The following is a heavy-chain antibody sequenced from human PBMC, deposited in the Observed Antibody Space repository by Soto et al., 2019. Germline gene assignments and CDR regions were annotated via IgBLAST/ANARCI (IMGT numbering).Heavy chain of an antibody. CDR3: ATFAHPRLLWFGGLDY. CDR1: GFTFSSYA. J-gene: IGHJ4*02. D-gene: IGHD3-10*01. Sequence: GGSLRLSCAASGFTFSSYAMSWVRQAPGKGLEWVSAISGSGGSTYYADSVKGRFTISRDNSKNTLYLQMNSLRAEDTAVYYCATFAHPRLLWFGGLDYWGQGTLVTVSS. CDR2: ISGSGGST. V-gene: IGHV3-23*01.